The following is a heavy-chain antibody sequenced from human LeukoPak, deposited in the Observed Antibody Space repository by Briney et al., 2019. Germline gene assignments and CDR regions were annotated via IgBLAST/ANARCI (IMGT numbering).Heavy chain of an antibody. J-gene: IGHJ6*02. CDR3: TTRGFWDTSVGMDV. CDR2: IKSKTDGGTT. D-gene: IGHD3-16*01. Sequence: GGSLRLSYAASGFTFSNAWMSWVRQAPGKGLEWVGRIKSKTDGGTTDYAAPVKGRFTISRDDSKNTLYLQMNSLKTEDTAVYYCTTRGFWDTSVGMDVWGQGTTVTVSS. CDR1: GFTFSNAW. V-gene: IGHV3-15*01.